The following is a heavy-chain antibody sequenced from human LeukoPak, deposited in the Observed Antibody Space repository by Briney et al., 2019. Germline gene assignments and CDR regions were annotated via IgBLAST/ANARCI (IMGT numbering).Heavy chain of an antibody. D-gene: IGHD6-13*01. V-gene: IGHV3-64*01. CDR2: ISTNVNIT. CDR3: AREAHSASWLFDY. Sequence: GGSLRLSCAASGFIFSTYATHWVRQAPGKGLEYVSAISTNVNITYYANSVKGRFTISRDNSKSTVYLQMGSLRAEDMAVYYCAREAHSASWLFDYWGQGTLVTVSS. CDR1: GFIFSTYA. J-gene: IGHJ4*02.